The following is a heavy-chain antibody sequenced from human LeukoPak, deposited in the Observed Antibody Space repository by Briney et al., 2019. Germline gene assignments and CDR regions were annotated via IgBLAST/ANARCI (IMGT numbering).Heavy chain of an antibody. D-gene: IGHD4-11*01. J-gene: IGHJ4*02. Sequence: GRSLRLSCAASGFTYSHYGTHWVRQAPGKGLEWVAVIWSDATEKYYGDAVKGRFTISRDNSRNTLYRLRVEDTAVYYCAKDAQRGFDYSNSLEYWGQGTLVTVSS. V-gene: IGHV3-33*06. CDR2: IWSDATEK. CDR3: AKDAQRGFDYSNSLEY. CDR1: GFTYSHYG.